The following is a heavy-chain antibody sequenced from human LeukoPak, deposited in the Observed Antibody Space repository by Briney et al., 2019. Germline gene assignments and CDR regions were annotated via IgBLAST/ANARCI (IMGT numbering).Heavy chain of an antibody. CDR3: ARVDLQNAFDI. D-gene: IGHD3/OR15-3a*01. J-gene: IGHJ3*02. V-gene: IGHV4-39*07. Sequence: PSETLSLTCTVSGGSISATGYFWGWIHQPPGKGLEWIGSIYYSGITHYNPSLKSRVTISVDTSKNQFSLELSSVTAADTAVYYCARVDLQNAFDIWGQGTVVTVSS. CDR1: GGSISATGYF. CDR2: IYYSGIT.